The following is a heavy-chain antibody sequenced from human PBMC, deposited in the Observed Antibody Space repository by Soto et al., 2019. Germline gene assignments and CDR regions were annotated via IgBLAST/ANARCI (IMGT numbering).Heavy chain of an antibody. Sequence: QVQLVESGGGVVQPGRSLRLSCAASGFNFSSYAMHWVRQAPGKGLEWVAVISYDGSKKYYADSVKGRFTISRDNSKNTLYLQMNSLRTEDTAVYDCARDGLLGYFDYWGQGSLVTVSA. D-gene: IGHD3-16*01. CDR3: ARDGLLGYFDY. V-gene: IGHV3-30-3*01. CDR2: ISYDGSKK. J-gene: IGHJ4*02. CDR1: GFNFSSYA.